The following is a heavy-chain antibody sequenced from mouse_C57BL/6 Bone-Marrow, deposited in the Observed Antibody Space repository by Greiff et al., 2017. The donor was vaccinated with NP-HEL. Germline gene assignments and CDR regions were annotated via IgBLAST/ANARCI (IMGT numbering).Heavy chain of an antibody. J-gene: IGHJ4*01. CDR3: ARDGAYYSNR. D-gene: IGHD2-5*01. CDR2: ISGGGGNT. V-gene: IGHV5-9*04. CDR1: GFTFSSYT. Sequence: EVQLQESGGGLVKPGGSLKLSCAASGFTFSSYTMSWVRQTPEKRLEWVATISGGGGNTYYPDSVKGRFTISRDNAKNNLYLQMSHLKSEDTAMYYCARDGAYYSNRWGQGTSVTVSS.